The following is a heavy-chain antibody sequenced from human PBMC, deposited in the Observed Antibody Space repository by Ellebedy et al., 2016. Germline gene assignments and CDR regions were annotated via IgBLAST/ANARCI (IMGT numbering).Heavy chain of an antibody. D-gene: IGHD5-18*01. CDR3: VRGGQLDC. J-gene: IGHJ4*02. CDR2: ISNNNSGSAI. CDR1: GFTVNDYY. V-gene: IGHV3-11*04. Sequence: GESLKISCAASGFTVNDYYMSWIRQAPGKGLEWVSYISNNNSGSAIYYADSVKGRFTISRDNAKNALYLQMNSLRVEDTAVYYCVRGGQLDCWGQGTLVTVSS.